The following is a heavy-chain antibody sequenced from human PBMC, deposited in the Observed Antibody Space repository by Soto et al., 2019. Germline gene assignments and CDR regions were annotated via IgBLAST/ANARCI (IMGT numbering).Heavy chain of an antibody. J-gene: IGHJ4*02. Sequence: SETLSLTCTVSGGSISSSSYYWGWIRQPPGKGLEWIGSIYYSGSTYYNPSLKSRVTMSVDTSKNQFSLKLSSVTAADTAVYYCARLSLMGGYSYYFDYWGQGTLVTVSP. D-gene: IGHD3-10*01. CDR3: ARLSLMGGYSYYFDY. CDR1: GGSISSSSYY. CDR2: IYYSGST. V-gene: IGHV4-39*01.